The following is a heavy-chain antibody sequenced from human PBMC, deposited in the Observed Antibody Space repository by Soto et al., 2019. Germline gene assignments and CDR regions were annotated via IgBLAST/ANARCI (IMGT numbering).Heavy chain of an antibody. Sequence: XSVKVSCEVSGYTLTELSLEWLRQAPGKGLEWMGGFDPEDGGTTYAQRFQGRVTMTEDTSTDTAYMELSSLRSEDTAVYYCAIVPPYSGRHNDLQQWGQGSLVTVSS. V-gene: IGHV1-24*01. CDR2: FDPEDGGT. J-gene: IGHJ1*01. D-gene: IGHD1-26*01. CDR1: GYTLTELS. CDR3: AIVPPYSGRHNDLQQ.